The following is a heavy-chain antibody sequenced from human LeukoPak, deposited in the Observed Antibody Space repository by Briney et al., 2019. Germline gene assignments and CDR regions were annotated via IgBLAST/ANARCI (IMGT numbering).Heavy chain of an antibody. J-gene: IGHJ4*02. CDR2: INPNSGDT. CDR1: GYTFTGYH. D-gene: IGHD2-2*01. Sequence: ASVKVSCKASGYTFTGYHMHWVRQAPGQGLEWMGRINPNSGDTNYAQNFQGRVTMTRDTSISTAYMELSRLRSDNTAVYYCARDYCSSTSCLFDYWGQGTLVTVSS. V-gene: IGHV1-2*06. CDR3: ARDYCSSTSCLFDY.